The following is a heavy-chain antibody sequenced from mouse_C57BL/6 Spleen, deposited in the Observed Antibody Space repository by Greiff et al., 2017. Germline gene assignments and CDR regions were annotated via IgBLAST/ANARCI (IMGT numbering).Heavy chain of an antibody. CDR3: ARRGNYDFDV. CDR1: GYSFTGYY. J-gene: IGHJ1*03. CDR2: INPSTGGT. Sequence: EVQVVESGPELVKPGASVKISCKASGYSFTGYYMNWVKQSPEKSLEWIGEINPSTGGTTYNQKFKAKATLTVDKSSSTAYMQLKSLTSEDSAVYYCARRGNYDFDVWGTGTTVTVSS. V-gene: IGHV1-42*01. D-gene: IGHD2-1*01.